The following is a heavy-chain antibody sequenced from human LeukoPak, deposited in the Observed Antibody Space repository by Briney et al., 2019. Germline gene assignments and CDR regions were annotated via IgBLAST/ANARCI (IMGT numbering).Heavy chain of an antibody. D-gene: IGHD4/OR15-4a*01. CDR2: IYTSGST. CDR1: GGSISSYY. J-gene: IGHJ5*02. CDR3: ARSTMVNTATGWFDP. Sequence: SETLSLTCTVSGGSISSYYWSWIRQPAGKGLEWIGRIYTSGSTNYNPSLKSRVTMSLDTSKNQISLKLSSVTAADTAMYYCARSTMVNTATGWFDPWGQGTLVTVSS. V-gene: IGHV4-4*07.